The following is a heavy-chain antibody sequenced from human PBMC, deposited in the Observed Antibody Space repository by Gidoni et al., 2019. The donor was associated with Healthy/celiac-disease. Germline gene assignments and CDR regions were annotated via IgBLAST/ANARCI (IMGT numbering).Heavy chain of an antibody. J-gene: IGHJ6*02. V-gene: IGHV3-23*01. Sequence: EVQLLESGGGLVQPGGSLRLSCAASGFTFSSSAMSWVRQPPGKGLEWVSAISGSGGSTYYADSVKGRFTISRDNSKNTLYLQMNSLRAEDTAVYYCAKAVVYALTYHYYGMDVWGQGTTVTVSS. D-gene: IGHD2-8*02. CDR2: ISGSGGST. CDR3: AKAVVYALTYHYYGMDV. CDR1: GFTFSSSA.